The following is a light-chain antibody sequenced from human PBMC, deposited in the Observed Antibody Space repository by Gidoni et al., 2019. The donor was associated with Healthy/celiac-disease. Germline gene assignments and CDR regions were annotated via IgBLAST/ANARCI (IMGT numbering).Light chain of an antibody. J-gene: IGKJ5*01. CDR2: GAS. CDR1: QSVSSN. V-gene: IGKV3-15*01. CDR3: QQYNNWPPGIT. Sequence: EIVMTQSPATLSVSLGERAPLACRASQSVSSNLAWYQQKPGQAPRLLIYGASTRATGIPARFSGSGSGTEFTLTISSLQSEDFAVYYCQQYNNWPPGITFXXXTRLEIK.